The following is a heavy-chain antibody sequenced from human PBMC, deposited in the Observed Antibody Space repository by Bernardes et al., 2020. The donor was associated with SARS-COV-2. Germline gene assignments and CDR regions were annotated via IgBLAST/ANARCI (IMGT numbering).Heavy chain of an antibody. J-gene: IGHJ5*02. Sequence: GGSLRLSCAASGFTFNNYAMNWVRQAPGKGLEWVAVISYDGNFKYYADSMKGRFTISRDNSNNTVYLQMSGLGVEDTAIYYCAKDSFGGDYLNWFDPWGQGTLVTVSS. CDR2: ISYDGNFK. CDR3: AKDSFGGDYLNWFDP. CDR1: GFTFNNYA. V-gene: IGHV3-30*18. D-gene: IGHD4-17*01.